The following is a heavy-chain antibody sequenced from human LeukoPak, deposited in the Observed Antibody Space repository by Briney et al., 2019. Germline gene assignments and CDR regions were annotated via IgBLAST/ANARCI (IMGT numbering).Heavy chain of an antibody. CDR2: IYYTGNT. D-gene: IGHD5-18*01. V-gene: IGHV4-59*01. J-gene: IGHJ6*03. Sequence: SSETLSLTCTVSGGSISNYYWNWIRQPPGKGLEWIGYIYYTGNTNYNPSLKSRVTISVDTSKNQFSLKLTSVTAADTAVYYCARTTEGGYTYGYFYYYYMDVWGKGTTVTISS. CDR3: ARTTEGGYTYGYFYYYYMDV. CDR1: GGSISNYY.